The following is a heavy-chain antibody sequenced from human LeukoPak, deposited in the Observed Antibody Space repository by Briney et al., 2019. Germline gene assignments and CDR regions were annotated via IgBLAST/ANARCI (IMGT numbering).Heavy chain of an antibody. D-gene: IGHD3-9*01. Sequence: GASVKVSCKASGYTFTSNAMDWVRQAPGQRLEWMGWINAGNGNTKYSQKFQGRVTITRDTSASTAYMELSSLRSEDTAVYYCAVDILTGYGDSWGQGTLVTVSS. CDR2: INAGNGNT. J-gene: IGHJ4*02. CDR1: GYTFTSNA. V-gene: IGHV1-3*01. CDR3: AVDILTGYGDS.